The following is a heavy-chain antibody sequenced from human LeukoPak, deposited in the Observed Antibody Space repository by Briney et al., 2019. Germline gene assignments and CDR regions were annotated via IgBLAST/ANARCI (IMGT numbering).Heavy chain of an antibody. CDR1: GNSFGDYY. Sequence: SETLSLTCTVSGNSFGDYYWSWIRQPAGKGLEWIGRIYTSGSTTYNPSLKSRVTMSVDTSKSQFSLNLMSVTAADTAGYYCARGSPTYYYDSSGYFDYWGQGTLVTVSS. D-gene: IGHD3-22*01. CDR3: ARGSPTYYYDSSGYFDY. V-gene: IGHV4-4*07. CDR2: IYTSGST. J-gene: IGHJ4*02.